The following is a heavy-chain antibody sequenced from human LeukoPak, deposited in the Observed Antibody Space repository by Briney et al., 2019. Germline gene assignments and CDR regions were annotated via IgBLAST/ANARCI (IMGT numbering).Heavy chain of an antibody. D-gene: IGHD6-6*01. CDR3: ARDLIAARPNWFDP. Sequence: ASVKVSCEASGYTFTTYGISWVRQAPGQGFEWMGWISAYNGNTNYAQKFQGRVTLTTDASTNTAYLELRSLRSDDTAMYYCARDLIAARPNWFDPWGQGTLVTVSS. V-gene: IGHV1-18*01. CDR1: GYTFTTYG. CDR2: ISAYNGNT. J-gene: IGHJ5*02.